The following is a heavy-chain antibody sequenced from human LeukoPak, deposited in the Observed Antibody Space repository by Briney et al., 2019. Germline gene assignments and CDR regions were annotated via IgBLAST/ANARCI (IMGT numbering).Heavy chain of an antibody. CDR2: ISYDGSNK. CDR1: GFTFSSYG. D-gene: IGHD3-10*01. Sequence: PGRSLRLSCAASGFTFSSYGMHWVRQAPGKGLEWVAVISYDGSNKYYADSVKGRFTISRDNSKNTLYLQMNSPRAEDTAVYYCAKVGLVYYGSGSATYFDYWGQGTLVTVSS. CDR3: AKVGLVYYGSGSATYFDY. V-gene: IGHV3-30*18. J-gene: IGHJ4*02.